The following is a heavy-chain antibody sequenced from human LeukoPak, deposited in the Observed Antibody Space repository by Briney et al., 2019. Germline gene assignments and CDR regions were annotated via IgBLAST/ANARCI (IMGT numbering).Heavy chain of an antibody. J-gene: IGHJ3*02. CDR1: GFTFSSYG. D-gene: IGHD3-9*01. CDR2: TRNKANSYTT. V-gene: IGHV3-72*01. CDR3: ARLYFDWLSHPNDAFDI. Sequence: GGSLRLSCAASGFTFSSYGMHWVRQAPGKGLEWVGRTRNKANSYTTEYAASVKGRFTISRDDSKNSLYLQMNSLKTEDTAAYYCARLYFDWLSHPNDAFDIWGQGTMVTVSS.